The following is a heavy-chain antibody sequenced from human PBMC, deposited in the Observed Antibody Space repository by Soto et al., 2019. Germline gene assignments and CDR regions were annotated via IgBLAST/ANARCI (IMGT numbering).Heavy chain of an antibody. CDR1: AFILGNNG. CDR2: MSYDGSDT. J-gene: IGHJ4*02. CDR3: TIVRVADSALDH. D-gene: IGHD3-10*02. Sequence: ESGGGVVQPGRSLRLSCVGSAFILGNNGMHWVRQTPGKGLEWVAFMSYDGSDTFYADSVKGRFTISRDNAKNTLFLHMSNLRAEDTAMYYCTIVRVADSALDHWGQGTLVTVSS. V-gene: IGHV3-30*03.